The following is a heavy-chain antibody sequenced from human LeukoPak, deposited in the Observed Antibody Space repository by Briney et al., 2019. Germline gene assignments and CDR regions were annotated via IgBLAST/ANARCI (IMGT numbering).Heavy chain of an antibody. D-gene: IGHD2-2*02. CDR1: GFTVSGNY. Sequence: PGGSLRLSCAASGFTVSGNYMSWVRQAPGKGLEWASIIYSGGYTYNADSVKGRFTISRDNSKDTVYLQMNSLRSDDTAVYYCGRGHPVVPAAVPDYWGQGTLVTVSS. CDR2: IYSGGYT. V-gene: IGHV3-53*05. J-gene: IGHJ4*02. CDR3: GRGHPVVPAAVPDY.